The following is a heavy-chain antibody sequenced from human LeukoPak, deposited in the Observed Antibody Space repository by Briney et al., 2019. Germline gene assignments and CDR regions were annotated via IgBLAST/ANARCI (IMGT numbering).Heavy chain of an antibody. D-gene: IGHD6-13*01. J-gene: IGHJ4*02. CDR3: ARDLFTAAGTDY. CDR1: GGSISSYY. V-gene: IGHV4-59*01. Sequence: PSETLSLTCTVSGGSISSYYWSWIRQPPGKGLEWIGYIYYSGSTNYNPSLKSRVTISVDTSKNQFSLKLSSVTAADTAVYYCARDLFTAAGTDYWGQGTLVTVSS. CDR2: IYYSGST.